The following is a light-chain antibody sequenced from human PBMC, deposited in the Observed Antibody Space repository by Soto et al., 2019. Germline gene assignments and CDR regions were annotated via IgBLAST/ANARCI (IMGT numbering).Light chain of an antibody. CDR3: PQLNSYSLT. CDR2: AAS. CDR1: QGSSSY. Sequence: IQLTQSPSSLSASVGDRVTITCRASQGSSSYLAWYQQKPGKAPKLLIYAASTLQRGVPSRFSGSGSVTDFTVTVSSLHPEGFAHYYCPQLNSYSLTFVGVTKVDIK. V-gene: IGKV1-9*01. J-gene: IGKJ4*01.